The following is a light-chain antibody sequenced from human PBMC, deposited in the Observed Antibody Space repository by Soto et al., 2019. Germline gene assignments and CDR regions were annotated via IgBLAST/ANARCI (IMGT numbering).Light chain of an antibody. CDR1: SSDVGGYNY. J-gene: IGLJ3*02. CDR2: EVS. V-gene: IGLV2-14*01. Sequence: QSALTQPASVSGSPGQSITISCTGTSSDVGGYNYVSWYQQHPGKAPKLMIYEVSNRPSGVSNRFSGSKSGNMASLTISGLQAEDEADYYCCSYTSSTTGVFGGGTKLTVL. CDR3: CSYTSSTTGV.